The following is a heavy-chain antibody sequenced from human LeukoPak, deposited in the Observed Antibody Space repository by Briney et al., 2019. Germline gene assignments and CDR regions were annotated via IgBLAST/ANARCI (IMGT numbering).Heavy chain of an antibody. V-gene: IGHV1-46*03. CDR1: GYTFTSYY. Sequence: GASVKVSCKASGYTFTSYYMHWVRQAPGQGLEWVRIINPSGGSTSYAQKFQGRVTMTRDTSTSTVYMELSSLRSEDTAVYYSASRRVVRGGDFDYWGQGTLVTVSS. CDR3: ASRRVVRGGDFDY. J-gene: IGHJ4*02. CDR2: INPSGGST. D-gene: IGHD3-10*01.